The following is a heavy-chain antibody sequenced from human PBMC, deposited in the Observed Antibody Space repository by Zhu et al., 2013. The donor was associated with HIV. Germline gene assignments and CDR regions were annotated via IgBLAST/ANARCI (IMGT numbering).Heavy chain of an antibody. CDR3: ARVPAGGYSSSMRWEWYFDY. CDR1: GGTFSSYA. CDR2: IIPIFGTA. V-gene: IGHV1-69*01. Sequence: QVQLVQSGAEVKKPGSSVKVSCKASGGTFSSYAISWVRQAPGQGLEWMGGIIPIFGTANYAQKFQGRVTITADESTSTAYMELSSLRSEDTAVYYCARVPAGGYSSSMRWEWYFDYWGQGTLVTVSS. J-gene: IGHJ4*02. D-gene: IGHD6-6*01.